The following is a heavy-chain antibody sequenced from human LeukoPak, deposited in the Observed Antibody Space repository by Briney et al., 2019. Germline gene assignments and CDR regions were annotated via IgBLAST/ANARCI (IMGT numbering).Heavy chain of an antibody. V-gene: IGHV4-34*01. D-gene: IGHD3-10*01. CDR1: GGSFSGYY. CDR3: ARGSLFFYYYMDV. CDR2: INHSGST. J-gene: IGHJ6*03. Sequence: SETLSLTCAVYGGSFSGYYWSWIRQPPGKGLEWIGEINHSGSTNYNPSLKSRVTISVDTSKNQFSLKLSSVTAADTAVYYCARGSLFFYYYMDVGGKGTTVTVSS.